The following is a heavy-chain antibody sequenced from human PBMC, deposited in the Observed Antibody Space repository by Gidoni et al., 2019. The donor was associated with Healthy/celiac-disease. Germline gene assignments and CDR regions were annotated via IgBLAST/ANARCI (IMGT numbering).Heavy chain of an antibody. J-gene: IGHJ6*02. D-gene: IGHD3-22*01. CDR3: ARDNVYYDSSGYYKPYGMDV. CDR2: ISSSSSYI. V-gene: IGHV3-21*01. Sequence: EVQLVESGGGLVKPGGSLRLSCAASGFTFSSYSMNWVRQAPVKGREWVSSISSSSSYIYYADSVKGRFTSSRDNAKNSLYLQMNSLRAEDTAVYYCARDNVYYDSSGYYKPYGMDVWGQGTTVTVSS. CDR1: GFTFSSYS.